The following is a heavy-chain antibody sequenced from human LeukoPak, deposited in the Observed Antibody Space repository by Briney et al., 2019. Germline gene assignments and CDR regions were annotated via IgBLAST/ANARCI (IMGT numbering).Heavy chain of an antibody. CDR1: GGSISSSSYY. CDR3: ARRRGFGEFSRLNWFDP. J-gene: IGHJ5*02. CDR2: MYSSGST. Sequence: SETLSLTCTVSGGSISSSSYYWGWIRQPPGKGLEWIGSMYSSGSTYYNPSLKSRVTISVDTSKNQFSLKLSSVTAADTAVYYCARRRGFGEFSRLNWFDPWGQRTLVTVSS. D-gene: IGHD3-10*01. V-gene: IGHV4-39*01.